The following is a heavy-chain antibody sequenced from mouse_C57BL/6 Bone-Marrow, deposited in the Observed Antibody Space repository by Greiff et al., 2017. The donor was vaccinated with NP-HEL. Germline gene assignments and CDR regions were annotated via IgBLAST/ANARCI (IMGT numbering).Heavy chain of an antibody. D-gene: IGHD1-1*01. V-gene: IGHV2-2*01. CDR2: IWSGGST. Sequence: VQVVESGPGLVQPSQSLSITCTVSGFSLTSYGVHWVRQSPGKGLEWLGVIWSGGSTDYNAAFISRLSISKDKSKSQVFFKMNSLQADDTAIYYCARSIYYYGSSLYWYAMGYWGQGTSVTVSS. CDR3: ARSIYYYGSSLYWYAMGY. CDR1: GFSLTSYG. J-gene: IGHJ4*01.